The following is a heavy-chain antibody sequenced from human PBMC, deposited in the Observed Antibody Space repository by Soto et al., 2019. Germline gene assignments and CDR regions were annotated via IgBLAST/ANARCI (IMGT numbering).Heavy chain of an antibody. Sequence: SETLSLTCTVSGDSVTSVSDYWSWIRQPPGKGLEWIGYIYYSGSADYNPSLGSRVTISIDTSKNQFSLKLTSVTAADTAVYYCARGVGFGYYYYHMDLWGQGTTVTAP. V-gene: IGHV4-61*01. CDR2: IYYSGSA. D-gene: IGHD3-10*01. J-gene: IGHJ6*02. CDR1: GDSVTSVSDY. CDR3: ARGVGFGYYYYHMDL.